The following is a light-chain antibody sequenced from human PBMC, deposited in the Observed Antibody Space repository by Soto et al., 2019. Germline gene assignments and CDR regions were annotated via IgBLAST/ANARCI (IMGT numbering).Light chain of an antibody. J-gene: IGKJ1*01. Sequence: DIVLTQSPATLSLSPGDRATLSCRASRSVSRTYFAWYQQRPGQAPRLLIYGASNRATGIPDRFTGSGSGTDFTLTMTRLEPEDFAVYYCQQYSASLWTFGQGTKVEVK. V-gene: IGKV3-20*01. CDR1: RSVSRTY. CDR3: QQYSASLWT. CDR2: GAS.